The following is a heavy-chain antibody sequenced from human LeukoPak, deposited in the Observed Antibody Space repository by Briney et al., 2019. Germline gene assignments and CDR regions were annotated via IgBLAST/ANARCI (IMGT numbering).Heavy chain of an antibody. CDR3: AKVGALVTGWFDP. Sequence: PSETLSLTCAVSGVSIDSTNSWSWVRQSPGKGLQWIGDIFHSGTTNYDPSLKSRVTMSIDNSLKHFSLKLDSVTAADTAVYYCAKVGALVTGWFDPWGQGTLVTVSS. CDR1: GVSIDSTNS. J-gene: IGHJ5*02. CDR2: IFHSGTT. D-gene: IGHD4-23*01. V-gene: IGHV4-4*02.